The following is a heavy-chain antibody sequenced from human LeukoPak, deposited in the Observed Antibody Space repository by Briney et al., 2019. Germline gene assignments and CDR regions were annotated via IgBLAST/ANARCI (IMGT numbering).Heavy chain of an antibody. CDR2: ISYDGSNK. J-gene: IGHJ6*02. CDR3: ASPYCSSTGCYGVYYYGMDV. Sequence: GGSLRLSCAASGFTFSSYAMHWVRQAPGKGLEWVAVISYDGSNKYYADSVKGRFTISRDNSKNTLYLQMNSLRAEDTAVYYCASPYCSSTGCYGVYYYGMDVWGQGTTVTVSS. D-gene: IGHD2-2*01. CDR1: GFTFSSYA. V-gene: IGHV3-30-3*01.